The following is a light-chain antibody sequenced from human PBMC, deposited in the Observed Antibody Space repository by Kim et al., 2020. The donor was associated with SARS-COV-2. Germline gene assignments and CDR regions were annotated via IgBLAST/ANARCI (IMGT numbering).Light chain of an antibody. Sequence: GETVTISCPRSRGSIASNYVQWYQQRPGSAPTTVIYEDNQRPSGVPDRFSGSIDSSSNSASLTISGLKTEDEADYYCQSYDSSNWVFGGGTQLTVL. J-gene: IGLJ3*02. V-gene: IGLV6-57*03. CDR1: RGSIASNY. CDR2: EDN. CDR3: QSYDSSNWV.